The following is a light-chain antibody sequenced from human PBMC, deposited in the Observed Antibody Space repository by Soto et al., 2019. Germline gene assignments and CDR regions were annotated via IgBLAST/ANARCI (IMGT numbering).Light chain of an antibody. CDR2: GAS. Sequence: EVVLTQSPATLSLSPGERATLSFRASQSVSTYLAWYQQKPGQAPRLLIYGASSRATGIPDRFSGSGSGTDFTLTISSLEPEDFAVYYCQQYGSSPPITFGQGTRLEIK. V-gene: IGKV3-20*01. CDR1: QSVSTY. CDR3: QQYGSSPPIT. J-gene: IGKJ5*01.